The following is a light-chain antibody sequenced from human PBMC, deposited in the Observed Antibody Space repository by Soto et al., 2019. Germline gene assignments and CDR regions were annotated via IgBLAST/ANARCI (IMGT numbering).Light chain of an antibody. CDR2: LGS. Sequence: DLVMTQSPLSLPVTPGEPASISCRSSQSLLYGNGYNYLDWYLQRPGQSPQLLIYLGSYRASGVPERYSGSGSGTDFTLKISRVEAEDVGVYYCMQTLQISWTVGQGTKVEIK. J-gene: IGKJ1*01. CDR3: MQTLQISWT. V-gene: IGKV2-28*01. CDR1: QSLLYGNGYNY.